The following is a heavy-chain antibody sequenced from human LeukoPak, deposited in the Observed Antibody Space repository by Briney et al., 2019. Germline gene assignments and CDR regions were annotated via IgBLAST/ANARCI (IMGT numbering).Heavy chain of an antibody. CDR2: INRSEST. CDR3: ARGRYYCSSTSCPNWFDP. V-gene: IGHV4-34*01. Sequence: SETLSLTCAVYGGSFSGYYWSWIRQPPGKGLEWIGEINRSESTNYNPSLKSRVTISVDTSKNQFSLKLSSVTAADTAVYYCARGRYYCSSTSCPNWFDPWGQGTLVTVSS. D-gene: IGHD2-2*01. CDR1: GGSFSGYY. J-gene: IGHJ5*02.